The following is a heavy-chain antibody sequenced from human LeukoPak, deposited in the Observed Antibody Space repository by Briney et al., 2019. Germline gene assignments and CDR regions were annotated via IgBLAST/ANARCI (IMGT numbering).Heavy chain of an antibody. Sequence: PGGSLRLSCAASGFTFSSYGMHWVRQAPGKGLEWVAVIWYDGSNKYYADSVKGRFTISRDNSKNTLYLQMNGLRAEDTAVYYCAKGLGPNSSSWYYFDYWGQGTLVTVSS. CDR2: IWYDGSNK. D-gene: IGHD6-13*01. CDR1: GFTFSSYG. V-gene: IGHV3-33*06. CDR3: AKGLGPNSSSWYYFDY. J-gene: IGHJ4*02.